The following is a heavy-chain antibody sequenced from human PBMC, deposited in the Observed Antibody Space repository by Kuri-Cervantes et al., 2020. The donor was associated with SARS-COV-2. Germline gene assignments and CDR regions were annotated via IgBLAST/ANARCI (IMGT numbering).Heavy chain of an antibody. CDR3: TTGYYDYVWGSYRPDAFDI. D-gene: IGHD3-16*02. CDR1: GFTFSSYA. V-gene: IGHV3-30-3*01. J-gene: IGHJ3*02. CDR2: ISYDGSNK. Sequence: LSLTCAASGFTFSSYAMHWVRQAPGKGLEWVAVISYDGSNKYYADSVKGRFTISRDDSKNTLYLQMNSLKTEDTAVYYCTTGYYDYVWGSYRPDAFDIWGQGTMVTVSS.